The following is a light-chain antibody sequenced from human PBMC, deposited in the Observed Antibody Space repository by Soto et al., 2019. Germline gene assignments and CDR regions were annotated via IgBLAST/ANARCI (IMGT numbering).Light chain of an antibody. CDR2: DAS. Sequence: IVLTQSPATLSLSQREIATLSCRASQSVSSYLAWYQQKPGQAPRLLIYDASNRATGIPARFSGSGPGTDFTLTISRLEPEDFAMYYCQQYGSSPLSFGGGSKVDIK. J-gene: IGKJ4*01. CDR1: QSVSSY. V-gene: IGKV3-20*01. CDR3: QQYGSSPLS.